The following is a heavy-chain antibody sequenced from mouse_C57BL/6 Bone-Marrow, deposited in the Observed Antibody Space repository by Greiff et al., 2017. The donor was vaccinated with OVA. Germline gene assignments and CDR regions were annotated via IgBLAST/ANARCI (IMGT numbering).Heavy chain of an antibody. J-gene: IGHJ2*01. CDR1: GYAFSSSS. D-gene: IGHD2-1*01. CDR2: IYPGDGDT. Sequence: VMLVESGPELVKPGASVKISCKASGYAFSSSSMNWVKQRPGKGLEWIGRIYPGDGDTNYNGKFKGKATLTADKSTSTAYMQLSSLTSEDSAVYFCAVYGNYDYWGQGTTLTVSS. CDR3: AVYGNYDY. V-gene: IGHV1-82*01.